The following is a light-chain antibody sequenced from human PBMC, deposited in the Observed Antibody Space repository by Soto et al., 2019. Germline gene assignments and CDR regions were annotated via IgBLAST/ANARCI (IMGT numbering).Light chain of an antibody. CDR3: CSYAGSLYV. Sequence: QSALTQPASVFGSPGQSITISRTGNSSDVGSYNLVSWYQQHPGKAPKLMIYEGGKRPSGVSNRFSGSKSGNTASLTISGLQAEDEADYYCCSYAGSLYVFGTGTKVTVL. J-gene: IGLJ1*01. V-gene: IGLV2-23*01. CDR1: SSDVGSYNL. CDR2: EGG.